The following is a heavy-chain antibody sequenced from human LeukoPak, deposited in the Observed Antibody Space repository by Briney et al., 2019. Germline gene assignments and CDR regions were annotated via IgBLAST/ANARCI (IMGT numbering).Heavy chain of an antibody. J-gene: IGHJ4*02. CDR2: ISYDGSNK. CDR1: GFTFSSYA. D-gene: IGHD2-15*01. V-gene: IGHV3-30-3*01. CDR3: ARADRRDCSDGSCPLDC. Sequence: PGRSLRLSCAASGFTFSSYAMHWVRQAPGKGLEWVAVISYDGSNKYYADSVKGRFTISRDNSKNTLYLQMNSLRAEDTAVYYCARADRRDCSDGSCPLDCWGQGTLVTVSS.